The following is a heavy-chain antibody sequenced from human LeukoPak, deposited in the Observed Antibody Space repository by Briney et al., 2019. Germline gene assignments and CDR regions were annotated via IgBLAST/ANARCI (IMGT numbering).Heavy chain of an antibody. V-gene: IGHV3-30-3*01. CDR2: ISYDGSNK. D-gene: IGHD5-12*01. J-gene: IGHJ6*02. CDR3: AGGYSGYDPSYYYGMDV. CDR1: GFIFSNYV. Sequence: GGSLRLSCAASGFIFSNYVMHWVRQAPGKGLEWVAIISYDGSNKYYADSVKGRFTISRDNSKNTLSLQMSSLRAEDTAVYYCAGGYSGYDPSYYYGMDVWGQGTTVTVSS.